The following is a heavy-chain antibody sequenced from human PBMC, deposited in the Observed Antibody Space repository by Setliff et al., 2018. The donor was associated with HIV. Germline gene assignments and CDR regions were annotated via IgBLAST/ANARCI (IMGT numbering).Heavy chain of an antibody. V-gene: IGHV4-34*01. D-gene: IGHD7-27*01. CDR2: INHSGST. J-gene: IGHJ4*02. CDR3: ATHRRELGLHY. CDR1: GGSFGGYS. Sequence: PSETLSLTCAVYGGSFGGYSWSWIRQPPGKGLEWIGEINHSGSTNYNPSLKIRVTISVDTSKSQFSLKLTSVTAADTALYYCATHRRELGLHYWGQGTLVTVSS.